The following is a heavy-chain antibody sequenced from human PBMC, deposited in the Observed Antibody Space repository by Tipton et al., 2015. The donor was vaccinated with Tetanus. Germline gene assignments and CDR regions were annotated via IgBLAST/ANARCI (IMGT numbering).Heavy chain of an antibody. CDR3: ARANNDIPKKGPFDS. J-gene: IGHJ4*02. CDR2: IYHSGST. D-gene: IGHD1-1*01. CDR1: GGSLRGGDYH. Sequence: TLSLTCTVSGGSLRGGDYHWSWIRQPPGKPLEWVGYIYHSGSTNYNPSPKSRVTISFGTSKNQFSLNLESVTAADTAVYYCARANNDIPKKGPFDSLGQGTLVIVSS. V-gene: IGHV4-61*08.